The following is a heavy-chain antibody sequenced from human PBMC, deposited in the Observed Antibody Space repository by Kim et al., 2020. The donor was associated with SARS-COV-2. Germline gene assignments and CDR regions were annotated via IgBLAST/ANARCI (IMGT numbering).Heavy chain of an antibody. Sequence: SETLSLTCAVYGGSFSGYYWSWIRQPPGKGLEWIGEINHSGSTNYNPSLKSRVTISVDTSKNQFSLKLSSVTAADTAVYYCARVMSFPIYDFWSGSSYLNRYGMDVWGQGTTVTVSS. CDR1: GGSFSGYY. CDR2: INHSGST. V-gene: IGHV4-34*01. D-gene: IGHD3-3*01. J-gene: IGHJ6*02. CDR3: ARVMSFPIYDFWSGSSYLNRYGMDV.